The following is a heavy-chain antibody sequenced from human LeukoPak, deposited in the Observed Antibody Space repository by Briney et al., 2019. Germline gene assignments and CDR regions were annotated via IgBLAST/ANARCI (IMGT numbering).Heavy chain of an antibody. D-gene: IGHD6-6*01. V-gene: IGHV3-21*01. J-gene: IGHJ3*02. CDR1: GFTFSSYS. CDR2: ISSSSSYI. CDR3: ARSATRDNAFDI. Sequence: SGGSLRLSCAASGFTFSSYSMNWVRQAPGKGLEWVSSISSSSSYIYYADSVKGRFTISRDNAKNSLYLQMNSLRAEDTAVYYCARSATRDNAFDIWGQGTTVTVSS.